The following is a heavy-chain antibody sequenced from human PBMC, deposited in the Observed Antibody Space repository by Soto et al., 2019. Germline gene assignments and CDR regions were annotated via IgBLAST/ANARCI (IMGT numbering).Heavy chain of an antibody. CDR3: ASKPDSLYYVDC. Sequence: QVQLQESGPGLVKPSDTLSLTCGVSGSSISSDYWWGWIRQTPGKGLEWIGYIFSTGTTCYNPSLQSRVTMSVDTANNQFSLRLNSVTAVDTAVYYCASKPDSLYYVDCWGQGTLVTVSS. D-gene: IGHD5-18*01. CDR2: IFSTGTT. CDR1: GSSISSDYW. J-gene: IGHJ4*02. V-gene: IGHV4-28*01.